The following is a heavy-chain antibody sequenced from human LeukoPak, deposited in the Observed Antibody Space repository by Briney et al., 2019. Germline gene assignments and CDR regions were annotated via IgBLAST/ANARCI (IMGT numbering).Heavy chain of an antibody. CDR3: ARHRDSSGWYHNWFDP. Sequence: ASVKVSCKASGYTFTSYYMHWVRQAPGQGLEWMGIINPSGGSTSYAQKFQGRVTMTRDMSTSTDYMELSSLRSDDTAVYYCARHRDSSGWYHNWFDPWGQGTLVTVSS. CDR2: INPSGGST. V-gene: IGHV1-46*01. J-gene: IGHJ5*02. D-gene: IGHD6-19*01. CDR1: GYTFTSYY.